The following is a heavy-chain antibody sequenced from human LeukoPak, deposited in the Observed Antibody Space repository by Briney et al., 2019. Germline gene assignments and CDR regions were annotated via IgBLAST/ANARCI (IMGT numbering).Heavy chain of an antibody. V-gene: IGHV4-39*01. CDR2: IYYTGTT. D-gene: IGHD2-15*01. Sequence: SETLSLTCTVSGGSISSSSYYWGWIRQPPGKGLEWIGSIYYTGTTYYSPSLKSRVTISVDTSKNQFSLKLSSVTAADTAVYYCARHPLAYCTGSGGSCYPLWGQGTLVTVSS. J-gene: IGHJ4*02. CDR1: GGSISSSSYY. CDR3: ARHPLAYCTGSGGSCYPL.